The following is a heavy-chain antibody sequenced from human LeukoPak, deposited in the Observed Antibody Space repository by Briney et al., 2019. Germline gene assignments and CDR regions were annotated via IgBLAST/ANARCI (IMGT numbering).Heavy chain of an antibody. CDR2: SFYTGST. J-gene: IGHJ4*02. CDR1: GVSLTTFY. CDR3: ARGDGYNFY. D-gene: IGHD5-24*01. V-gene: IGHV4-59*01. Sequence: PSETLSLTCTVSGVSLTTFYWSWIRQPPGKGLEGIGYSFYTGSTNYNPSLQSRVTISVDTSKKQFSLKLNSVTAADTAVYYCARGDGYNFYWGQGTLVTVSS.